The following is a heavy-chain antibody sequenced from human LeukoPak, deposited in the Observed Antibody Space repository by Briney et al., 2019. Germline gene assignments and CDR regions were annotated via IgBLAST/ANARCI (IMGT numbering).Heavy chain of an antibody. V-gene: IGHV4-61*08. J-gene: IGHJ4*02. CDR3: ARHEYGGNSARTAFDY. D-gene: IGHD4-23*01. CDR1: GGSISSGGYY. CDR2: IYYSGST. Sequence: SETLSLTCTVSGGSISSGGYYWSWIRQHPGKGLEWIGYIYYSGSTNYNPSLKSRVTISVDTSKNQFSLKLSSVTAADTAVYYCARHEYGGNSARTAFDYWGQGTLVTVSS.